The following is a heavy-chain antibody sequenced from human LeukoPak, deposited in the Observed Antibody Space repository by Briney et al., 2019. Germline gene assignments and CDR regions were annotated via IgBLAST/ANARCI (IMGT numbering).Heavy chain of an antibody. CDR2: IISSSSYI. V-gene: IGHV3-21*01. Sequence: PGGSLRLSCAASGFTFSSYSMNWVRQAPGKRLEWVSSIISSSSYIYYPDSVKGRFTISRDNAKNSLYLQMNSLRAEDTAVYYCVRDNPRCCGVIPTNIDDYWGQGTLVTVSS. J-gene: IGHJ4*02. CDR1: GFTFSSYS. CDR3: VRDNPRCCGVIPTNIDDY. D-gene: IGHD2-21*01.